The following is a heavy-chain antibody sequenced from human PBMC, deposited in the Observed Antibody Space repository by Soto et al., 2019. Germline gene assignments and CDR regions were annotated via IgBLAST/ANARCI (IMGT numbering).Heavy chain of an antibody. CDR2: IYWDDDK. J-gene: IGHJ4*02. CDR3: AHSNWRDPIYD. D-gene: IGHD1-1*01. Sequence: QITLKESGPTLVKPTQTLTLTCTFSGFSLSTGAVGVGWIRQPPGKALEWLALIYWDDDKHYSPSLKSRLTITKDTSKTPVVLTMTNMDPVDTATYYCAHSNWRDPIYDWGQGTLVTVSS. CDR1: GFSLSTGAVG. V-gene: IGHV2-5*02.